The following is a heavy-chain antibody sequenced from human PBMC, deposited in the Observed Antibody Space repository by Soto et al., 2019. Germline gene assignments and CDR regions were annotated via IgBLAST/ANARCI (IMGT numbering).Heavy chain of an antibody. Sequence: SETLSLTCTVSGGSISSSGYYWGWIRQPPGKGLEWIGSIYYSGSTYYNPSLKSRVTISVDTSKNQFSLKLSSVTAADTAVYYCARPGWFGENFDYWGQGTLVTVSS. D-gene: IGHD3-10*01. V-gene: IGHV4-39*01. CDR1: GGSISSSGYY. CDR2: IYYSGST. CDR3: ARPGWFGENFDY. J-gene: IGHJ4*02.